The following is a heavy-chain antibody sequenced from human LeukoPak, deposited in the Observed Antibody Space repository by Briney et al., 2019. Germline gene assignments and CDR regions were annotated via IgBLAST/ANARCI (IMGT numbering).Heavy chain of an antibody. V-gene: IGHV1-2*06. CDR1: GFTFTDYY. Sequence: GASVKVSCKASGFTFTDYYLHWVRQAPGQGLEWMGRITLNGGATSYAQKFQGRVTLTRDTSISTAYMELIRQTSDDTAVYYCATDGGNHNFDYWGQGTLVTVSS. CDR2: ITLNGGAT. CDR3: ATDGGNHNFDY. J-gene: IGHJ4*02. D-gene: IGHD1-14*01.